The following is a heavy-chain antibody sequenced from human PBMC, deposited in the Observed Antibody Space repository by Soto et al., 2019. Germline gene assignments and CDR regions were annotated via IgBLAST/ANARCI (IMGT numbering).Heavy chain of an antibody. J-gene: IGHJ6*02. V-gene: IGHV1-69*13. CDR3: ARLHSHGTYGMDV. CDR1: GYTLTELS. CDR2: IIPIFGTT. D-gene: IGHD5-18*01. Sequence: GASVKVSCKVSGYTLTELSMHWVRQAPGKGLEWMGGIIPIFGTTNYAQKFQGRVTITADESTKTAYMELSNLRSEDTAVYYCARLHSHGTYGMDVWGQGTTVTVSS.